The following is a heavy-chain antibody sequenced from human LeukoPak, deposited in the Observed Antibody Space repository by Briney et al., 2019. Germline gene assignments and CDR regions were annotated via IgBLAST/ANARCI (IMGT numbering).Heavy chain of an antibody. J-gene: IGHJ6*02. Sequence: PGGSLRLSCAASGFTFSSYWMHWVRQAPGKGLVWVSRISPDGSSAIYADSVNGRFTISRDNAKNSLYLQMNSLRAEDTAVYYCAKPSLPSIAAAGPTPYYYYGMDVWGQGTTVTVSS. CDR1: GFTFSSYW. CDR3: AKPSLPSIAAAGPTPYYYYGMDV. V-gene: IGHV3-74*01. D-gene: IGHD6-13*01. CDR2: ISPDGSSA.